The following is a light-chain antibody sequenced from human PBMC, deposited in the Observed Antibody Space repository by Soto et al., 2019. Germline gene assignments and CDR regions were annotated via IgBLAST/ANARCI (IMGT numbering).Light chain of an antibody. J-gene: IGLJ3*02. CDR1: NIGSKS. V-gene: IGLV3-21*02. CDR2: DDS. CDR3: QVWDTSSDHDWV. Sequence: SSELTQPTSVSAAPGQTARITCGGDNIGSKSVHWYQQKPGQAPVLVVYDDSDRPSGIPERFSGSNSGNTATLTISRVEAGDEADYYCQVWDTSSDHDWVFGGGTKVTVL.